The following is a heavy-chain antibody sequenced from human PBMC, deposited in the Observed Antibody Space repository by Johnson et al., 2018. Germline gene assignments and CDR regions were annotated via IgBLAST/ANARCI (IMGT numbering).Heavy chain of an antibody. CDR2: ISYDGSNK. V-gene: IGHV3-30-3*02. Sequence: QVQLVQSGGGVVQPGRSLRLSCAASGFTFSSYAMHWVRQAPGKGLEWVAVISYDGSNKYYADSVKGRFTISRDNSKNTLYLQMNSLRAEDTAVYYCAKDKYSYGYEDACDIWGQGTMVTVSS. D-gene: IGHD5-18*01. CDR3: AKDKYSYGYEDACDI. J-gene: IGHJ3*02. CDR1: GFTFSSYA.